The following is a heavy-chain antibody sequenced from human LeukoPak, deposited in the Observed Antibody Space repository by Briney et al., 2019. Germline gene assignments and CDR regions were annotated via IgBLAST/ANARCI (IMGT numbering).Heavy chain of an antibody. Sequence: SQTLSLTSAVSGGSISSGGYSWSWIRQPPGKGLEWIGYIYHSGSTYYNPSLKSRVTISVDRSKNQFSLELSSVTAADTAVYYCARAPSYYGSGSYYAFDIWGQGTMVTVSS. CDR2: IYHSGST. CDR3: ARAPSYYGSGSYYAFDI. V-gene: IGHV4-30-2*01. J-gene: IGHJ3*02. CDR1: GGSISSGGYS. D-gene: IGHD3-10*01.